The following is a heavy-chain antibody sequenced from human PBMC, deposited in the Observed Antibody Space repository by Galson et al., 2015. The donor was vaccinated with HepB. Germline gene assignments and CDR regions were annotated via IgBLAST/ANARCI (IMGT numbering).Heavy chain of an antibody. Sequence: SLRLSCAASGFAIGDNYMSWVRQAPGKGLEWVSSIHAGGGTYYTDSVKGRFTISRDNSESTLYLQMNSLRVEDTAVYYCARSYFYDSSGHYPFDYWGLGTLVTVSS. CDR2: IHAGGGT. J-gene: IGHJ4*02. CDR1: GFAIGDNY. CDR3: ARSYFYDSSGHYPFDY. V-gene: IGHV3-53*01. D-gene: IGHD3-22*01.